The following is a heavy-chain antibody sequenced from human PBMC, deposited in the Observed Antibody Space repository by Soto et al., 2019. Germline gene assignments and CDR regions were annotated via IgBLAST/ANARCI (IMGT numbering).Heavy chain of an antibody. CDR1: GASISGYY. V-gene: IGHV4-59*08. D-gene: IGHD1-7*01. Sequence: SETLSLTCAVSGASISGYYWSWIRQPPGKGLEWIGYIYYSGSTNYNPSHKSRVTISVDTSKNQFSLKLSSVTAADTAVYYCARQTTLELLGGAFDIWGQGTMVTVSS. CDR3: ARQTTLELLGGAFDI. J-gene: IGHJ3*02. CDR2: IYYSGST.